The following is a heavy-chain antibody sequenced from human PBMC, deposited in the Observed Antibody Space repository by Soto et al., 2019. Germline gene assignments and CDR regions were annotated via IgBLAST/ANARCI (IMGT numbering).Heavy chain of an antibody. Sequence: QVQLQESGPGLVKPSETLSLTCTVSGGSVSSYYWTWIRQPPGKGLEWIGYVSYSESTNYNPSLMSRVTISVDTSKNHFSLKLTSVTAADTAMYYCARASEYGDYVSYWGQGTLVTVSS. CDR1: GGSVSSYY. D-gene: IGHD4-17*01. CDR3: ARASEYGDYVSY. J-gene: IGHJ4*02. CDR2: VSYSEST. V-gene: IGHV4-59*02.